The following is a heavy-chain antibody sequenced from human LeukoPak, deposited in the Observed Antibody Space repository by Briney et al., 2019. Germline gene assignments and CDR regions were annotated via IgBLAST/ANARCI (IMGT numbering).Heavy chain of an antibody. CDR2: IGITGSPV. V-gene: IGHV3-11*04. CDR3: ARVTGHGAFDI. J-gene: IGHJ3*02. CDR1: GFTFSDYY. D-gene: IGHD1-20*01. Sequence: PGGSLRLSCAASGFTFSDYYMHWIRQAPGKGLEWVSYIGITGSPVYYADSVRGRFTMSRDNARNSLYLQMNSLRAEDTAVYYCARVTGHGAFDIWGQGTMVTVSS.